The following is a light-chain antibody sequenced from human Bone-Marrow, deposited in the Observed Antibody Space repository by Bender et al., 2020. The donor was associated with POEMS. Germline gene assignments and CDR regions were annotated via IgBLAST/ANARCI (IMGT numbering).Light chain of an antibody. CDR1: NSNIGGGYD. Sequence: QSVLRQPPSVSGAPGQRVTLSCTGSNSNIGGGYDVQWYQQLPGKAPQLLIFGNVNRPSGVPDRFSGSQSGTSASRAISELQSEDEADYYCEIWDDSLNGRVFGGGTKLTVL. V-gene: IGLV1-50*01. CDR3: EIWDDSLNGRV. J-gene: IGLJ3*02. CDR2: GNV.